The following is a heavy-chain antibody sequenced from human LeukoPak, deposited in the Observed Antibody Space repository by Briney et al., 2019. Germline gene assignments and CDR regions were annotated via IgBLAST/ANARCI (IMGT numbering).Heavy chain of an antibody. Sequence: ASVKVSCKASGYTFTDYYIHWVRQAPGQGLEWMGWIAPISGDTNYAQRFQDRVTMTRDTSISTAYMELSRLKFDDTAVYYCARDIGSGWYWIGGNYWGQGTLVTVTS. V-gene: IGHV1-2*02. CDR1: GYTFTDYY. CDR3: ARDIGSGWYWIGGNY. CDR2: IAPISGDT. D-gene: IGHD6-19*01. J-gene: IGHJ4*02.